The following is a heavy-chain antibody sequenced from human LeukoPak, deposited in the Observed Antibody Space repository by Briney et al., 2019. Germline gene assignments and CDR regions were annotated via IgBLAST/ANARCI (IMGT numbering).Heavy chain of an antibody. CDR1: GFIFISYG. CDR3: AKDRCSGWYPSLDFFDAFDI. Sequence: PGGSLRLSCAASGFIFISYGMHWVRQAPGKGLEWVAFIRYDGSNTYYADSVRGRFTISRDNAKNSLYLQMNSLRAEDMALYYCAKDRCSGWYPSLDFFDAFDIWGQGTMVTVSS. CDR2: IRYDGSNT. V-gene: IGHV3-30*02. J-gene: IGHJ3*02. D-gene: IGHD6-19*01.